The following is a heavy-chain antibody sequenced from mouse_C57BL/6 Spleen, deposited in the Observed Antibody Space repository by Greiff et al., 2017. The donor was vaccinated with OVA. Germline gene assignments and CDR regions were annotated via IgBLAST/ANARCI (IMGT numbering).Heavy chain of an antibody. V-gene: IGHV1-54*01. CDR2: INPGSGGT. CDR3: AIYYSNYPLDY. CDR1: GYAFTNYL. Sequence: QVQLQQSGAELVRPGTSVKVSCKASGYAFTNYLIEWVKQRPGQGLEWIGVINPGSGGTNYNEKFKGKATLTADKSSSTAYMQLSSLTSEDSAVYFCAIYYSNYPLDYWGQGTTLTVSS. J-gene: IGHJ2*01. D-gene: IGHD2-5*01.